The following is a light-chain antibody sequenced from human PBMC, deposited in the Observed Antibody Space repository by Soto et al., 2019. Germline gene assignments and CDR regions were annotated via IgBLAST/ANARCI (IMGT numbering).Light chain of an antibody. V-gene: IGKV1-6*01. Sequence: AIQMTQSPSSLSASVGDRLIITCRASQDIGNDLGWYQQKPGKAPKLLIYAASSLQSGVPSRFSGSGSGTDFTLTISSLQPEDFATYYCLQDYIYPWTFGQGTKVEIK. J-gene: IGKJ1*01. CDR1: QDIGND. CDR3: LQDYIYPWT. CDR2: AAS.